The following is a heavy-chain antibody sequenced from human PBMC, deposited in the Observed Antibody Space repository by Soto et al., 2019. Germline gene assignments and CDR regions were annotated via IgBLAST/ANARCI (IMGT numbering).Heavy chain of an antibody. V-gene: IGHV3-53*01. CDR2: IYTGGST. Sequence: LRLSCAASGFTVSTNYMSWIRQSPGKGLEWVSVIYTGGSTYYADSVKGRFTISRDNSKNRLFLQMNSLRAEDTAIYYCAKCMGSSWIGVIDNWGQGTLVTVSS. J-gene: IGHJ4*02. CDR3: AKCMGSSWIGVIDN. D-gene: IGHD6-13*01. CDR1: GFTVSTNY.